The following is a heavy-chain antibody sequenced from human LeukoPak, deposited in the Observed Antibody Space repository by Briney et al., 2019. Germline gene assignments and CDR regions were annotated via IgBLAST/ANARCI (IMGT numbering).Heavy chain of an antibody. CDR2: IYYSGST. Sequence: KASETLSLTCTVSGGSISSYYWSWVRQPPGKGLEWIGYIYYSGSTNYNPSLKSRVTISVDTSKNQFSLKLSSVTAADTAVYYCARGDDSRGYYLDYWGQGTLVTVSS. CDR3: ARGDDSRGYYLDY. CDR1: GGSISSYY. V-gene: IGHV4-59*01. J-gene: IGHJ4*02. D-gene: IGHD3-22*01.